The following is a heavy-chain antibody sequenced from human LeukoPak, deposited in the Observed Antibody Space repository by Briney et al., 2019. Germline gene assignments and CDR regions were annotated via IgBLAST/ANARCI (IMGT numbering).Heavy chain of an antibody. CDR2: ISYDGSNK. D-gene: IGHD3-3*01. CDR1: GFTFSSYA. V-gene: IGHV3-30*04. CDR3: ASEIIFGSFDY. J-gene: IGHJ4*02. Sequence: PGGSLRLSCAASGFTFSSYAMHWVRQAPGKGLEWVAVISYDGSNKYYADSVKGRFTIPRDNSKNTLYLQMNSLRAEDTAVYYCASEIIFGSFDYWGQGTLVTVSS.